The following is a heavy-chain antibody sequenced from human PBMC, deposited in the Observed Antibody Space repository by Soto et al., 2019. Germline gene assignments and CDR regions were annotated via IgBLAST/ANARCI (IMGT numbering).Heavy chain of an antibody. V-gene: IGHV3-23*01. CDR3: AKRRGAGGHFDY. Sequence: DVQLLESGGGLVQPEGSLRLSCAASGFTFSSYAMGWVRQGPGKGLEWVAVVSIGGSTHYADSVRGRFTISRDNSKKPVSLQMNSLTAEDTAVYFCAKRRGAGGHFDYWGQGALVTVSS. J-gene: IGHJ4*02. D-gene: IGHD2-15*01. CDR1: GFTFSSYA. CDR2: VSIGGST.